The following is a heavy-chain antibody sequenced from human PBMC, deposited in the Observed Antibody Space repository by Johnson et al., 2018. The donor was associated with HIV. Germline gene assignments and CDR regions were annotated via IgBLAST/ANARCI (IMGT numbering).Heavy chain of an antibody. CDR1: GFPFSNYG. V-gene: IGHV3-30*02. CDR2: IRFDGSNK. Sequence: QVQLVESGGGVVQPGGSLRLSCAASGFPFSNYGMHWVRQAPGKGLEWVAFIRFDGSNKYYADSVKGRFTISRDNSKNTLYLQMNSLRAEDTAVYYCARVRGAFDIWGQGTMVTVSS. CDR3: ARVRGAFDI. J-gene: IGHJ3*02.